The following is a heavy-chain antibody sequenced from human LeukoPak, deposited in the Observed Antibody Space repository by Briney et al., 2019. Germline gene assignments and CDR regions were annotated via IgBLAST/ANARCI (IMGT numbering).Heavy chain of an antibody. V-gene: IGHV4-39*01. CDR1: GGSISSYY. CDR2: IYYSGST. D-gene: IGHD6-6*01. Sequence: SETLSLTCTVSGGSISSYYWGWIRQPPGKGLEWIGSIYYSGSTYYNPSLKSRVTISVDTSKNQFSLKLSSVTAADTAVYYCASLEYSSPGGYWGQGTLVTVSS. J-gene: IGHJ4*02. CDR3: ASLEYSSPGGY.